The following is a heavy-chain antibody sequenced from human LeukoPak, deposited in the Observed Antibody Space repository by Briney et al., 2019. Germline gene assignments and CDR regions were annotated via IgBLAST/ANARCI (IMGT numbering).Heavy chain of an antibody. J-gene: IGHJ4*02. CDR3: ARAWDSSGYYYVVSLFDY. V-gene: IGHV4-34*01. Sequence: SETLSLTCTVSGGCISSYYWSWIRQPPGKGLEWIGEINHSGSTNYNPSLKSRVTISVDTSKNQFSLKLSSVTAADTAVYYCARAWDSSGYYYVVSLFDYWGQGTLVTVSS. D-gene: IGHD3-22*01. CDR1: GGCISSYY. CDR2: INHSGST.